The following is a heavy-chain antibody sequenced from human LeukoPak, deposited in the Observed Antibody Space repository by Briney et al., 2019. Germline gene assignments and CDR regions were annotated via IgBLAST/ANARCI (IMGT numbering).Heavy chain of an antibody. CDR2: IYTSGST. D-gene: IGHD3-22*01. J-gene: IGHJ4*02. CDR3: ARESESTYYYDSSGYYFDY. CDR1: GGSISSYY. V-gene: IGHV4-4*07. Sequence: PSETLSLTCTVSGGSISSYYWSWIRQPAGKGLEWIGRIYTSGSTNYNPSLKSRVTISVDTSKNQFSLKLSSVTAADTAMYYCARESESTYYYDSSGYYFDYWGQGTLVTVSS.